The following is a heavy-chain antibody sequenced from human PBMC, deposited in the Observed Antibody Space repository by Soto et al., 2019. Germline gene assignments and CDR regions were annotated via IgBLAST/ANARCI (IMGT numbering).Heavy chain of an antibody. D-gene: IGHD5-18*01. CDR2: IYYSGST. CDR3: ARDIGYSYGPATYYYYGMDV. Sequence: SETLSLTCTVSGGSISSYYWSWIRQPPGKGLEWIGYIYYSGSTNYNPSLKSRVTISVDTSKNQFSLKLSSVTAADTAVYYCARDIGYSYGPATYYYYGMDVWGQGTTVTVSS. J-gene: IGHJ6*02. CDR1: GGSISSYY. V-gene: IGHV4-59*01.